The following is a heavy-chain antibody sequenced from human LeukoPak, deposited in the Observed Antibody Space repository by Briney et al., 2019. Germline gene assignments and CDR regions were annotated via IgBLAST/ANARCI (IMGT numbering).Heavy chain of an antibody. CDR3: ARVPRGATDWYFDL. CDR1: GFTFSNYA. D-gene: IGHD1-26*01. CDR2: ISYDGSTK. V-gene: IGHV3-30*04. J-gene: IGHJ2*01. Sequence: GGSLRLSCTASGFTFSNYAMHWVRQAPGKGLEWVAVISYDGSTKYYADSVKGRFTISRDNAKNSLYLQMNSLRAEDTAVYYCARVPRGATDWYFDLWGRGTLVTVSS.